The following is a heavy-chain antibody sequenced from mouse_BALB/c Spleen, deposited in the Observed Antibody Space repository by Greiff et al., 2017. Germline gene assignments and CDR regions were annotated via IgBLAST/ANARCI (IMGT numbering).Heavy chain of an antibody. CDR3: ARSGAPWYFDV. V-gene: IGHV1-14*01. Sequence: EVKLQESGPELVKPGASVKMSCKASGYTFTSYVMHWVKQKPGQGLEWIGYINPYNDGTKYNEKFKGKATLTSDKSSSTAYMELSSLTSEDSAVYYCARSGAPWYFDVWGAGTTVTVSS. D-gene: IGHD3-1*01. CDR2: INPYNDGT. CDR1: GYTFTSYV. J-gene: IGHJ1*01.